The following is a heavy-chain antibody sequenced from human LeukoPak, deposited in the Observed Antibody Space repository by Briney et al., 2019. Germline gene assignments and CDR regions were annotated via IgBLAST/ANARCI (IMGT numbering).Heavy chain of an antibody. CDR3: ARTTAYWFDP. V-gene: IGHV3-48*03. CDR2: ISSSSTTM. D-gene: IGHD2-21*02. Sequence: GGSLRLSCAVSGFTFSSYEMNWVRQAPGKGLEWVSYISSSSTTMDYADSVKGRFTISRDNAKNSLYLQMNSLRAEDTAVYYCARTTAYWFDPWGQGTLVTVSS. CDR1: GFTFSSYE. J-gene: IGHJ5*02.